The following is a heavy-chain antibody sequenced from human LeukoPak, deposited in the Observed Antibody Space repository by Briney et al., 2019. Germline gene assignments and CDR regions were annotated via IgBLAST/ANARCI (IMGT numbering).Heavy chain of an antibody. CDR2: ISYDGSNK. J-gene: IGHJ4*02. CDR3: ARMRGAAAGTFDY. CDR1: GSTFSSYA. D-gene: IGHD6-13*01. V-gene: IGHV3-30-3*01. Sequence: GGSLRLSCAASGSTFSSYAMHWVRQAPGKGLEWVAVISYDGSNKYYADSVKGRFTISRDNSKNTLYLQMNSLRAEDTAVYYCARMRGAAAGTFDYWGQGTLVTVSS.